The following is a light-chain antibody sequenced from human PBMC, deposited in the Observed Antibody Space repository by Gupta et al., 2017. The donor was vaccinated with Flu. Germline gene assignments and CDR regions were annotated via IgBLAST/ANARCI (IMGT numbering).Light chain of an antibody. Sequence: SYVLTQPPSVSEAPGQTARITCGENNIGSKSVHWYQQKPGQAPLLVVYDDNDRPSGIPERFSGSNSGNTAILTISRVEAGDEADYYCQVWDSSSNPPYVFGTGTKVTVL. V-gene: IGLV3-21*02. CDR3: QVWDSSSNPPYV. J-gene: IGLJ1*01. CDR1: NIGSKS. CDR2: DDN.